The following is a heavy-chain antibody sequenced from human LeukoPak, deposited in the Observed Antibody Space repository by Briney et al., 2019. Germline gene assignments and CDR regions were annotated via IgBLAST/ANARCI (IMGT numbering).Heavy chain of an antibody. CDR1: GYTFTSYY. D-gene: IGHD6-19*01. J-gene: IGHJ4*02. Sequence: GASVKVSCKASGYTFTSYYMHWVRQAPGQGLGWMGIINPSGGSTSYAQKFQGRVTMTRDTSTSTVYMELSSLRSEDTAVYYCARDKGAHIAVAGGLYYFDYWGQGTLVTVSS. CDR2: INPSGGST. CDR3: ARDKGAHIAVAGGLYYFDY. V-gene: IGHV1-46*01.